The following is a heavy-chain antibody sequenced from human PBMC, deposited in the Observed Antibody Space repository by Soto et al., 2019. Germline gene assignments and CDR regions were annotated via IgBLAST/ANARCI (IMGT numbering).Heavy chain of an antibody. D-gene: IGHD3-3*01. CDR1: GGSISSGGYY. Sequence: SETLSLTCTVSGGSISSGGYYWSWIRQHPGKGLEWIGYIYYSGSTYYNPSLKSRVTISVDTSKNQFSLKLSSVTAADTAVYYRARDHGEITIFGVVIPTPYFDYWGQGTLVTVSS. J-gene: IGHJ4*02. V-gene: IGHV4-31*02. CDR3: ARDHGEITIFGVVIPTPYFDY. CDR2: IYYSGST.